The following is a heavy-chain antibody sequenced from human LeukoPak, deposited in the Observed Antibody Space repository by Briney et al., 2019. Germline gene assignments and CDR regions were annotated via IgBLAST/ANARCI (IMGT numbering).Heavy chain of an antibody. D-gene: IGHD3-16*01. CDR1: GFTFSSYS. CDR3: ARSLDAYAPFEY. CDR2: ISSSSSYI. Sequence: GGSLRLSCAASGFTFSSYSMNWVLQAPGKGLEWVSSISSSSSYIYYADSVKGRFTISRDNAKNSLYLQMNSLRAEDTAVYYCARSLDAYAPFEYWGQGTLVTVSS. V-gene: IGHV3-21*01. J-gene: IGHJ4*02.